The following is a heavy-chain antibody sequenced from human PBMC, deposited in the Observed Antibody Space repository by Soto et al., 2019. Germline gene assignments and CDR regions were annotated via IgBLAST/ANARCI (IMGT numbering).Heavy chain of an antibody. Sequence: LXLSCAASGLPFSIYAMTWVRQAPGKGLEWVSIISASGYCAYYGGAVKGRFTTSRDNSRSTLYLQMNGLRAEDTAVYYCAKGDLLWDPFDLWGQGTLVTVSS. CDR2: ISASGYCA. CDR3: AKGDLLWDPFDL. D-gene: IGHD3-16*01. V-gene: IGHV3-23*01. J-gene: IGHJ4*02. CDR1: GLPFSIYA.